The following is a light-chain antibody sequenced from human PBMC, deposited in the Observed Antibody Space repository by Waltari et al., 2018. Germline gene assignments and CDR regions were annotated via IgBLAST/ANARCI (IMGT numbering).Light chain of an antibody. CDR1: SSDVGGYNY. CDR3: SSYISSDTLEL. J-gene: IGLJ2*01. Sequence: QSALTQPASVSGSPGQSLTISCTATSSDVGGYNYVHCYQQHPGKAPKLIIFAVSNRPSGVSSRFSGSKSGNTASLTISGLQAQDEADYYCSSYISSDTLELFGGGTSLTVL. CDR2: AVS. V-gene: IGLV2-14*03.